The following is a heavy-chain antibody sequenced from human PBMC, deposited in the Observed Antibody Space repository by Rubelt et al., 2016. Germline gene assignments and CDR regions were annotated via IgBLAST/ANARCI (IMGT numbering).Heavy chain of an antibody. CDR3: AREWGFGFGDLGGMDV. J-gene: IGHJ6*02. D-gene: IGHD3-10*01. Sequence: SYADSVKGRFTISRDNAKNTLYLQLNSLRAEDTAVYYCAREWGFGFGDLGGMDVWGQGTTVTVSS. V-gene: IGHV3-74*01.